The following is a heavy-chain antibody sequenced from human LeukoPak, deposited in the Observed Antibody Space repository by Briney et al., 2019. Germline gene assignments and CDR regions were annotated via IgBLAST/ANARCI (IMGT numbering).Heavy chain of an antibody. J-gene: IGHJ4*02. CDR2: ISSSGSTI. Sequence: GGSLRLSCAASGFTFSDYYMSWIRQAPGKGLEWVSYISSSGSTIYYADSVKGRFTISRDNAKNSLYLQMNSLRAEDTAVYYCARLYYYDSSGYYNDHWGQGTLVTVSS. CDR1: GFTFSDYY. V-gene: IGHV3-11*01. CDR3: ARLYYYDSSGYYNDH. D-gene: IGHD3-22*01.